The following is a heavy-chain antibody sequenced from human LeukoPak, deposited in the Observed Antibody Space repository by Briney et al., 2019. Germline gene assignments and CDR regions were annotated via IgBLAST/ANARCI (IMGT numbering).Heavy chain of an antibody. CDR3: VAGTTGFDY. Sequence: GGSLRLSCAASGFTFSDYWMSWVRQAPGNGLEWVANIKGDGSEKDYVDSVKGRFTISRDNAKNSLFLQMNNLRDEDTAVYYCVAGTTGFDYWGQGTLVTVSS. D-gene: IGHD1-7*01. V-gene: IGHV3-7*01. CDR1: GFTFSDYW. CDR2: IKGDGSEK. J-gene: IGHJ4*02.